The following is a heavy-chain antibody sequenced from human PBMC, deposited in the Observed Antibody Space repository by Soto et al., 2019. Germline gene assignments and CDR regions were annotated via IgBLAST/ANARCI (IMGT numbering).Heavy chain of an antibody. Sequence: SETLSLTCTVSGGSISSYYWSWIRQPPGEGLEWIGYIYYSGSTNYNPSLKSRVTISVDTSKNQFSLKLSSVTAADTAVYYCARGQRLHLGGRNAFDIWGQGTMVTVSS. CDR2: IYYSGST. CDR1: GGSISSYY. J-gene: IGHJ3*02. D-gene: IGHD3-16*01. V-gene: IGHV4-59*01. CDR3: ARGQRLHLGGRNAFDI.